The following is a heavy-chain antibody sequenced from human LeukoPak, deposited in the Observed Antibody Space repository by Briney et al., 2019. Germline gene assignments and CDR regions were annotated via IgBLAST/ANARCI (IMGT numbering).Heavy chain of an antibody. CDR1: GYTFTSYG. CDR2: INPNSGGT. D-gene: IGHD6-25*01. Sequence: ASVKVSCKASGYTFTSYGISWVRQAPGQGLEWMGWINPNSGGTNYAQKFQGRVTMTRDTSISTAYMELSRLRSDDTAVYYCARDPGIAAAAHFDYWGQGTLVTVSS. J-gene: IGHJ4*02. CDR3: ARDPGIAAAAHFDY. V-gene: IGHV1-2*02.